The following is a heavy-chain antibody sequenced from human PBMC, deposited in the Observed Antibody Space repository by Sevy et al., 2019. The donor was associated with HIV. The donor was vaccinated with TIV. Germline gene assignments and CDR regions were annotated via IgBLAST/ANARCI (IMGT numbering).Heavy chain of an antibody. CDR1: GGSVSSGSYY. CDR2: ISYSGST. J-gene: IGHJ3*01. D-gene: IGHD5-18*01. CDR3: ARDSRLQLRLFDL. V-gene: IGHV4-61*01. Sequence: SETLSLTCTVSGGSVSSGSYYWSWIRQPPGKGLEWIGYISYSGSTNYNPSLKSRVTISVDTSKNQFSLKLSSVTAADTAVYYCARDSRLQLRLFDLWGQGTMVTVSS.